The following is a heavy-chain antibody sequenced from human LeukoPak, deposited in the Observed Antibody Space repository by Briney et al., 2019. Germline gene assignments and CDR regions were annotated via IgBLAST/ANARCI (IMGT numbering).Heavy chain of an antibody. Sequence: PSETLSLTCAVYGGSFSGYYWSWIRQSPGKGLEWIGEINHGGSTNYNPSLKSRVTISVDTSKNQFSLKLSSVTAADTAVYYCARAVRGDAFDIWGQGTMVTVSS. CDR2: INHGGST. J-gene: IGHJ3*02. D-gene: IGHD3-10*01. CDR1: GGSFSGYY. CDR3: ARAVRGDAFDI. V-gene: IGHV4-34*01.